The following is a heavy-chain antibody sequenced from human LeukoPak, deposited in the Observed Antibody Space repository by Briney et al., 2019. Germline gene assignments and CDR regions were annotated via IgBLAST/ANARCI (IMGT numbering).Heavy chain of an antibody. J-gene: IGHJ5*02. Sequence: SVKVSCKASGGTFSSYAISWVRQAPGQGLEWMGRIIPILGIANYAQKFQGRVTITADKSTSTAYMELSSLRSEDTAVYYCASTGVQRGYCSGGSCYSSNWFDPWGQGTLVTVSS. V-gene: IGHV1-69*04. CDR2: IIPILGIA. CDR3: ASTGVQRGYCSGGSCYSSNWFDP. CDR1: GGTFSSYA. D-gene: IGHD2-15*01.